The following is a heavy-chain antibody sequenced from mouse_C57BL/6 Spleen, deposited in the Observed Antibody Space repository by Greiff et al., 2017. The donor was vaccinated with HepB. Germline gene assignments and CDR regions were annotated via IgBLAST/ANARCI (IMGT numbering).Heavy chain of an antibody. CDR3: ARQDGNYGYYFDY. V-gene: IGHV5-9*01. CDR1: GFTFSSYT. Sequence: EVKLMESGGGLVKPGGSLKLSCAASGFTFSSYTMSWVRQTPEKRLEWVATISGGGGNTYYPDSVKGRFTISRDNAKNTLYLQMSSLRSEDTALYYCARQDGNYGYYFDYWGQGTTLTVSS. J-gene: IGHJ2*01. D-gene: IGHD2-1*01. CDR2: ISGGGGNT.